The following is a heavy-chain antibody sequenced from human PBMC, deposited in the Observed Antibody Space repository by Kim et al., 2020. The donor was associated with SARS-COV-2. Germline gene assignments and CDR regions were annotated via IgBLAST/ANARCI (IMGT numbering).Heavy chain of an antibody. CDR2: ISGSGGST. CDR1: GFTFSSYA. Sequence: GGSLRLSCAASGFTFSSYAMSWVRQAPGKGLEWVSAISGSGGSTYYADSVKGRFTISRDNSKNTLYLQMNSLRAEDTAVYYCAKDGVPLLWFGELSGDYWGQGTLVTVSS. V-gene: IGHV3-23*01. J-gene: IGHJ4*02. CDR3: AKDGVPLLWFGELSGDY. D-gene: IGHD3-10*01.